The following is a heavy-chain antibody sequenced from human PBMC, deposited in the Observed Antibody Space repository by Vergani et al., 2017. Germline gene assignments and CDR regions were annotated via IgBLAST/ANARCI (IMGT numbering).Heavy chain of an antibody. CDR1: GGTFSSYA. CDR3: ARGGYYGSGSYYRRRDYYYGMDV. J-gene: IGHJ6*02. V-gene: IGHV1-69*06. Sequence: QVQLVQSGAEVKKPGSSVKVSCKASGGTFSSYAISWVRQAPGQGLEWMGGIIPIFGTANYAQKFQGRVTITADKSTSTAYMELSSLRAEDTAVYYCARGGYYGSGSYYRRRDYYYGMDVWGQGTTVTVSS. D-gene: IGHD3-10*01. CDR2: IIPIFGTA.